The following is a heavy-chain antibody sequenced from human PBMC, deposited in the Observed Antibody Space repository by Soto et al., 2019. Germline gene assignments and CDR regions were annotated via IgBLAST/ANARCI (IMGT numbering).Heavy chain of an antibody. V-gene: IGHV3-33*01. CDR3: ARRQIPPPTRGAANARGGMDV. J-gene: IGHJ6*02. CDR2: IWNDGSNS. CDR1: GFTFNNYG. Sequence: QVQLVESGGGVVQPGMSLRLSCAASGFTFNNYGMHWVRQAPGKGLEWLAVIWNDGSNSSYANSVKGRFTISRDNSKNTLYLQMSSLRAEDTAVYYCARRQIPPPTRGAANARGGMDVWGQGTTVTVSS. D-gene: IGHD6-13*01.